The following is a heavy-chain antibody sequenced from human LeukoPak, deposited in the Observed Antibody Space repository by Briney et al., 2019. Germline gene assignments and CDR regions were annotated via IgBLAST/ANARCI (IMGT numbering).Heavy chain of an antibody. CDR2: IYTSGST. Sequence: SETLSFTCTVSGGSISSYYWSWIRQPAGKGLEWIGRIYTSGSTNYNPSLKSRVTMSVDTSKNQFSLKLSSVTAADTAAYYCARCSSSGLPVLYMDVWGKGTTVTVSS. CDR1: GGSISSYY. D-gene: IGHD2-15*01. J-gene: IGHJ6*03. V-gene: IGHV4-4*07. CDR3: ARCSSSGLPVLYMDV.